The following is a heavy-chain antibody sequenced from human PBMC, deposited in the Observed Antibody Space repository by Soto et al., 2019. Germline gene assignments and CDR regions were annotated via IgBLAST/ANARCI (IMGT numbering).Heavy chain of an antibody. CDR1: GYTFTSYG. Sequence: ASVRVSCKASGYTFTSYGISWVRQAPGQGLEWMGWISAYNGNTNYAQKLQGRVTMTTDTSTSTAYMELRSLRSDDTAVYYCARSRSSGYNNWFDPWGQGTLVTVSS. CDR2: ISAYNGNT. D-gene: IGHD6-19*01. CDR3: ARSRSSGYNNWFDP. J-gene: IGHJ5*02. V-gene: IGHV1-18*01.